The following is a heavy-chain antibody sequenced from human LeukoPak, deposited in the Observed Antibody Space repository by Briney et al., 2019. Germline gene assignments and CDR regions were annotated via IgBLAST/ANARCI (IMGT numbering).Heavy chain of an antibody. Sequence: AGGSLRLSCSASGFTFKKYAMHWVRQAPGKGLEYVSAINSNGGRTYYADSVKGRFTISRDNSKNTLFLQMSSLRVEDTAVYYCVKGMVVAGSGAFDYWGQGTLSPSPQ. V-gene: IGHV3-64D*06. CDR2: INSNGGRT. CDR1: GFTFKKYA. CDR3: VKGMVVAGSGAFDY. J-gene: IGHJ4*02. D-gene: IGHD2-15*01.